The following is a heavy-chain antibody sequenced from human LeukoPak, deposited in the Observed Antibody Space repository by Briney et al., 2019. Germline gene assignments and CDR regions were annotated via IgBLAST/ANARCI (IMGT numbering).Heavy chain of an antibody. CDR3: ARWGRDLDAFDI. CDR2: IYSGGST. D-gene: IGHD3-16*01. CDR1: GFTFTTYW. V-gene: IGHV3-66*01. Sequence: GGSLRLSCAASGFTFTTYWMSWVRQAPGKRLEWVSVIYSGGSTYYADSVKGRFTISRDNSKNTLYLQMNSLRAEDTAVYYCARWGRDLDAFDIWGQGTMVTVSS. J-gene: IGHJ3*02.